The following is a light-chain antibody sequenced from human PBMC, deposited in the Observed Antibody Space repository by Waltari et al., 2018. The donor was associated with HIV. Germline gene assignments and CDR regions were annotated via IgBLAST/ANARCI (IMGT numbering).Light chain of an antibody. V-gene: IGKV3-11*01. CDR1: HSISNY. CDR2: DAS. Sequence: EIVLKQAPATLAETPGEGVNLPCRASHSISNYLAWYQQKPGQAPRLLIYDASNRTTGIPARFSGSGSGTDFSLTISSLEPEDLGVYYCQQRSAWPLTFGGGTKVEIK. J-gene: IGKJ4*01. CDR3: QQRSAWPLT.